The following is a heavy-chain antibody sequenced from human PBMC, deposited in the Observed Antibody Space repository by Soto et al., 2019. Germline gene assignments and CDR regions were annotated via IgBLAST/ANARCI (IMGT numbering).Heavy chain of an antibody. CDR3: ARGNPFNYAGFDV. J-gene: IGHJ6*02. Sequence: QAHLEQSGAELKRPGASVKVSCKAPGYTFSDFDINWLRQASGQGPEWMGWMNAKSGDTFFAQRFQGKFNMTWDTSLSTAYMEVGSLTSDDTAIYYFARGNPFNYAGFDVWGQGTTVAVSS. CDR1: GYTFSDFD. V-gene: IGHV1-8*01. D-gene: IGHD3-16*01. CDR2: MNAKSGDT.